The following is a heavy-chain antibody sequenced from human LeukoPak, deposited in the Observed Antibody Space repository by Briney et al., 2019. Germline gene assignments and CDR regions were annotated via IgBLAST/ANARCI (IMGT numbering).Heavy chain of an antibody. CDR2: ISSSGSTI. Sequence: GGSLRLSCAASGFTFSDYYMSWIRQAPGKGLEWVSYISSSGSTIYYADSVKGRFTISRDNSKNTLYLQMNSLRAEDTAVYYCAKEGVAPYFDLWGRGTLVTVSS. CDR1: GFTFSDYY. V-gene: IGHV3-11*04. D-gene: IGHD3-3*01. J-gene: IGHJ2*01. CDR3: AKEGVAPYFDL.